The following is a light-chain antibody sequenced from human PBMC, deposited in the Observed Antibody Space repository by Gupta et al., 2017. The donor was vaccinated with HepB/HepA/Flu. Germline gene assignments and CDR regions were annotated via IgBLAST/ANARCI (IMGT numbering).Light chain of an antibody. CDR3: QQRSNRGVT. CDR2: DAS. V-gene: IGKV3-11*01. CDR1: QSISVY. J-gene: IGKJ4*01. Sequence: EIVLTQSPATLSLSPGERATLSCRASQSISVYLAWYQQKPGQAPRLLIYDASNRATGIPARFSGSGSGTDFTLTISRLEPEDFAVYYCQQRSNRGVTFGGGTKVEIK.